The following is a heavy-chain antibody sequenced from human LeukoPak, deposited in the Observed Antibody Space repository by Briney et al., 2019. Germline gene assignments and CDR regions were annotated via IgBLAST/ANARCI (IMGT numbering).Heavy chain of an antibody. CDR1: GGSISSYY. V-gene: IGHV4-59*12. Sequence: KISETLSLTCTVSGGSISSYYWSWIRQPPGKGLEWIGYIYHSGSTYYNPSLKSRVTISVDRSKNQFSLKLSSVTAADTAVYYCARATGVGLLDYWGQGTLVTVSS. J-gene: IGHJ4*02. CDR2: IYHSGST. CDR3: ARATGVGLLDY. D-gene: IGHD3-3*01.